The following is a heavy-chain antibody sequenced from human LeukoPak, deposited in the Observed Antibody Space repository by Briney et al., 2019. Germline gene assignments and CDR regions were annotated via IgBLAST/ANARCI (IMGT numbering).Heavy chain of an antibody. V-gene: IGHV7-4-1*02. CDR2: INTNTGNP. CDR3: ARGRYYYDSSGYYSPIFDY. J-gene: IGHJ4*02. CDR1: GYTFTSYG. Sequence: ASVKVSCKASGYTFTSYGISWVRQAPGQGLEWMGWINTNTGNPTYAQGFTGRFVFSLDTSVSTAYLQISSLKAEDTAVYYCARGRYYYDSSGYYSPIFDYWGQGTLVTVSS. D-gene: IGHD3-22*01.